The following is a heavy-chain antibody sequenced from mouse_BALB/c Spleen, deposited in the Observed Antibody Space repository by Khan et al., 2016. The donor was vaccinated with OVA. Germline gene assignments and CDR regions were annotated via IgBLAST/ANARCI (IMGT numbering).Heavy chain of an antibody. J-gene: IGHJ2*01. CDR2: INPTSGYT. Sequence: QVQLQQSGAELAKPGASVKMSCKASGYTFTSYWMRWIKQRPGQGLEWIGYINPTSGYTDYNQKFKDKATLTADKSSSTAYMQLSSLTSDDSAVYYCARDRIDYWGQGTALTVSS. CDR3: ARDRIDY. V-gene: IGHV1-7*01. CDR1: GYTFTSYW.